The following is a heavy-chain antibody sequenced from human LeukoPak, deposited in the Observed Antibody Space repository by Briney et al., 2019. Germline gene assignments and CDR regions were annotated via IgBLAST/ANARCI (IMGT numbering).Heavy chain of an antibody. J-gene: IGHJ5*02. CDR2: IYTSGST. Sequence: SETLSLTCTVSGGSISSYYWSWIRQPAGKGLEWIGRIYTSGSTNYSPSLKSRVTISVDTSKNQFSLKLSSVTAADTAVYYCARVSEWRYCSGGSCPNWFDRWGQGTLVTVCS. D-gene: IGHD2-15*01. CDR1: GGSISSYY. CDR3: ARVSEWRYCSGGSCPNWFDR. V-gene: IGHV4-4*07.